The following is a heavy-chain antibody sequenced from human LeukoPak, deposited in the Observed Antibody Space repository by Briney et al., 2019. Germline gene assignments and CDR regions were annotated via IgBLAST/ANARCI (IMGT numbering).Heavy chain of an antibody. CDR2: IKQDGSEK. Sequence: GGSLRLSCAASGFTFSSYSMNWVRQAPGKGLEWVANIKQDGSEKYYVDSVKGRFTISRDNAKNSLYLQMNSLRAEDTAVYYCAKGGFLESYWGQGTLVTVSS. V-gene: IGHV3-7*01. J-gene: IGHJ4*02. CDR1: GFTFSSYS. D-gene: IGHD3-3*01. CDR3: AKGGFLESY.